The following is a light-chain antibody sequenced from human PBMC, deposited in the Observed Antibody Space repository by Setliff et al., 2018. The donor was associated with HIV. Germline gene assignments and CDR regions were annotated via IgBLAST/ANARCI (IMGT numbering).Light chain of an antibody. CDR1: SSNIGVNI. CDR3: AAWDNSLKGYV. J-gene: IGLJ1*01. Sequence: QSVLTQPPSASGTPGQRVTISCSGSSSNIGVNIVNWYQHLPGTAPKLLIYNINQRPSGVPDRFSGSKSGTSASLALSGLQPEDEADYYCAAWDNSLKGYVFGSGTKGTVL. CDR2: NIN. V-gene: IGLV1-44*01.